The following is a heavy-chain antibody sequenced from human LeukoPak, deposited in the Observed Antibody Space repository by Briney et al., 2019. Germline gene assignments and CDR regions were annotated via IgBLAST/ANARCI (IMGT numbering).Heavy chain of an antibody. CDR2: MNPNSGNT. V-gene: IGHV1-8*01. J-gene: IGHJ4*02. Sequence: GASVKVSCKASGYTFTSYDINWVRQATGQGLEWMGWMNPNSGNTGYAQKFQGRVTMTRNTSISTAYMELSSLRSEDTAAYYCARGRKYCGGDCYSFDYWGQGTLVTVSS. CDR3: ARGRKYCGGDCYSFDY. CDR1: GYTFTSYD. D-gene: IGHD2-21*02.